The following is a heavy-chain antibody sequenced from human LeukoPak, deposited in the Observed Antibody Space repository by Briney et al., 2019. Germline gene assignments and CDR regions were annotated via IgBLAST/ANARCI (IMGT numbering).Heavy chain of an antibody. J-gene: IGHJ5*02. Sequence: SETLSLTCTVSGYSISSGYYWGWIRQPPGKGLEWIGSIYHSGSTYYNPSLKSRVTISADTSKNQFSLKLNSVTAADTAVYYCARTGITYYDILPNWFDPWGQGTLVTVSS. V-gene: IGHV4-38-2*02. CDR2: IYHSGST. CDR3: ARTGITYYDILPNWFDP. D-gene: IGHD3-9*01. CDR1: GYSISSGYY.